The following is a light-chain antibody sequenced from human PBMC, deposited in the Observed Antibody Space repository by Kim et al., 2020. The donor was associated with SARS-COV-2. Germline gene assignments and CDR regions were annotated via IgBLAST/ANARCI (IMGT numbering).Light chain of an antibody. J-gene: IGKJ1*01. CDR3: QQRSNWPPWT. CDR1: RRVSSC. Sequence: SPVEGAALSCSATRRVSSCLVWYQQKPGQAPRLLIYDASNRATGIPARFSGSGSGTDFSLPISSLEPADFAVYYCQQRSNWPPWTFGQGTKVDI. V-gene: IGKV3-11*01. CDR2: DAS.